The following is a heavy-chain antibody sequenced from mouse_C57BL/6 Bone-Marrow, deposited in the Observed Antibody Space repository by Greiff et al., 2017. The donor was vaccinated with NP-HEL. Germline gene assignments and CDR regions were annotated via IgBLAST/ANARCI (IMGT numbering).Heavy chain of an antibody. J-gene: IGHJ3*01. CDR3: ARTSNYRAWFAY. V-gene: IGHV1-22*01. Sequence: VQLQQSGPELVKPGASVKMSCKASGYTFTDYNMHWVKQSHGKSLEWIGYINPNNGGTSYNQKFKGKATLTVNKSSSTAYMELRSLTSEDSAVYYCARTSNYRAWFAYWGQGTLVTVSA. CDR2: INPNNGGT. D-gene: IGHD2-5*01. CDR1: GYTFTDYN.